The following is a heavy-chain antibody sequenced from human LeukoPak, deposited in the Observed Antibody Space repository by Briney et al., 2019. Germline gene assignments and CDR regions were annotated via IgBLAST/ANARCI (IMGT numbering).Heavy chain of an antibody. CDR2: IRYDGSNE. Sequence: GGSLRLSCAASGFTFSSYGMHWVRQAPGKGLEGVAFIRYDGSNEYYADSGKGRFSISRDNSKNTLYLQMNSLRAEDTAVYYCVGSSPHWGQGTLVTVSS. D-gene: IGHD1-26*01. J-gene: IGHJ4*02. CDR3: VGSSPH. V-gene: IGHV3-30*02. CDR1: GFTFSSYG.